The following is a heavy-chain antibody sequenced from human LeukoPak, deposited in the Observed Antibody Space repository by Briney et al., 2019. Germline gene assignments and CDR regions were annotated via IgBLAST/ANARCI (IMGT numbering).Heavy chain of an antibody. CDR3: ARLVGYSYGLKHDNWFDP. J-gene: IGHJ5*02. D-gene: IGHD5-18*01. CDR1: GFTFSTYN. Sequence: GGSLRLSCAASGFTFSTYNMNWVRQAPGKGLEWVSSITSSSSYIYYADSVKGRFTISRDNAKNSLYLQMNSLRAEDTAVYYCARLVGYSYGLKHDNWFDPWGQGTLVTVSS. CDR2: ITSSSSYI. V-gene: IGHV3-21*01.